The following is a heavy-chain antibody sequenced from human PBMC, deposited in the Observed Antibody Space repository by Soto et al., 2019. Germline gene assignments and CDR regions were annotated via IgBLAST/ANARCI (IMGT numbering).Heavy chain of an antibody. CDR2: ISYGGDNK. Sequence: QVQLVESGGGVVQPGRSLRLSCAASGFIFSDYAMHWVRQAPGKGLEWVAVISYGGDNKYYADSVRGRFAISRDNLENTLDLQMHSLNPEDKAVYHWAKARHSTSWYGLEADFWGQGTLVTVSS. D-gene: IGHD6-13*01. J-gene: IGHJ4*02. V-gene: IGHV3-30*09. CDR3: AKARHSTSWYGLEADF. CDR1: GFIFSDYA.